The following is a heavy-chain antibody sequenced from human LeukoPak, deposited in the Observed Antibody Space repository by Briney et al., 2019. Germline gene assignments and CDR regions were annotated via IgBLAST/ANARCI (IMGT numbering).Heavy chain of an antibody. CDR1: EYTFTNYD. J-gene: IGHJ5*02. CDR3: AKGAHHTLSWFDP. D-gene: IGHD2-2*02. CDR2: MNPNSANT. Sequence: ASVKVSCKASEYTFTNYDINWVRQATGQKLEWMGWMNPNSANTGYAQKFQGRVTITRNTSITTAYMELSSLRSGDTALYYCAKGAHHTLSWFDPWGQGTLVTVSS. V-gene: IGHV1-8*03.